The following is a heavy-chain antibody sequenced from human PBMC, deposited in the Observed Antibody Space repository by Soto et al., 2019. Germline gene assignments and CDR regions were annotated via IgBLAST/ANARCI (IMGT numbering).Heavy chain of an antibody. J-gene: IGHJ5*02. CDR2: IYYSGST. V-gene: IGHV4-30-4*02. Sequence: PSETLSLTCTVSGGSISSGDHYWSWIRQPPGKGLEWIGYIYYSGSTYYNPSLKSRVTISVDTSKNQFSLKLSSVTAADTAVYYCAKGRGYDYSGWFDPWGQGTLVTVSS. D-gene: IGHD5-12*01. CDR1: GGSISSGDHY. CDR3: AKGRGYDYSGWFDP.